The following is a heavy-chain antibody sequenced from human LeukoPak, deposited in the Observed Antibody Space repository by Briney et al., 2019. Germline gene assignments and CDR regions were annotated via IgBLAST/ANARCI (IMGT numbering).Heavy chain of an antibody. CDR2: ISGSGGST. D-gene: IGHD4-23*01. V-gene: IGHV3-23*01. CDR3: ANLVRLYNYFDY. CDR1: GFTFSSYA. Sequence: PGGSLRLSCAASGFTFSSYAMSCVRQAPGKGLGWVSAISGSGGSTYYADSVKGRFTISRDNSKNTLYLQMNSLRAEDTAVYYCANLVRLYNYFDYWGQGTLVTVSS. J-gene: IGHJ4*02.